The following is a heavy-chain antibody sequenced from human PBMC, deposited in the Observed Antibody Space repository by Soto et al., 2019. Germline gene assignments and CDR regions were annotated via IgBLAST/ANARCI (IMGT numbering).Heavy chain of an antibody. V-gene: IGHV3-13*01. J-gene: IGHJ4*02. CDR2: IGTAGDT. Sequence: GGSLRLSCAASGFTFSSYDMHWVRQATGKGLEWVSAIGTAGDTYYPGSVKGRFTISRENAKNSLYLQMNSLRAEDTAVYYCARAQQLVSIDYWGQGTLVTVSS. D-gene: IGHD6-13*01. CDR3: ARAQQLVSIDY. CDR1: GFTFSSYD.